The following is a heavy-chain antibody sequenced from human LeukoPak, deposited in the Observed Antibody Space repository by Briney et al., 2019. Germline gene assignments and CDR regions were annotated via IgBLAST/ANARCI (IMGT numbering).Heavy chain of an antibody. Sequence: SETLSLTCTVSGGSISSGGYYWSWIRQHPGKGLEWIGYIYYSGSTYYSPSLKSRVTLSVDTSKNQFSLKLSSVTAADTAVYYCARVADIVVVPASHFDYWGQGTLVTVSS. J-gene: IGHJ4*02. D-gene: IGHD2-2*01. V-gene: IGHV4-31*03. CDR2: IYYSGST. CDR3: ARVADIVVVPASHFDY. CDR1: GGSISSGGYY.